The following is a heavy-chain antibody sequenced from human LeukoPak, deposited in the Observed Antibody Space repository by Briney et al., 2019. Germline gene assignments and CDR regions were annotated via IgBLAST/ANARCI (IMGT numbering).Heavy chain of an antibody. Sequence: GGSLRLSCAPSGFTFSIYTMNCVRQAPGKGLEWVSIINYNGRNTYYADSVKGRFTISRDNSKNMVYLQMNRLRAEDTAIYYCAKDGHCPDSIGPTNIAVAGYVDSWGQGTLVSVSS. CDR3: AKDGHCPDSIGPTNIAVAGYVDS. V-gene: IGHV3-23*01. CDR1: GFTFSIYT. J-gene: IGHJ4*02. CDR2: INYNGRNT. D-gene: IGHD6-19*01.